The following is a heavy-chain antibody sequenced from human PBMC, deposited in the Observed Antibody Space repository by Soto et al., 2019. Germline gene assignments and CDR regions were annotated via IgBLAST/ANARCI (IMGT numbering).Heavy chain of an antibody. D-gene: IGHD6-25*01. Sequence: QVQLQESGPGLVRPSGTLSLTCDVSSGSVSSFKWWSWVRQPPGKGLEYIGEIYNSGSTNYNPSLKSRVTISVDKSKNQFSLKLTSVTAADTAVYYCAGDSSGDDFDIWGQGTMVTVSS. CDR2: IYNSGST. CDR3: AGDSSGDDFDI. J-gene: IGHJ3*02. CDR1: SGSVSSFKW. V-gene: IGHV4-4*02.